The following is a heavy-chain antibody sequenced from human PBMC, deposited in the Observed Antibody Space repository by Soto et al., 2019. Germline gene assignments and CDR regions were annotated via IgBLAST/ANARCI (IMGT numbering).Heavy chain of an antibody. CDR3: ARDRGVGTTNFDY. Sequence: QVQLQESGPGRMKPSETLSLTCTVSGGSISPYYWNWIRQSPGKGLEWIGYIYYTGTTNYNPSLKSRVTISVDTSKNQFSLKLSSVTAADTAVYYCARDRGVGTTNFDYWGQGTLVTVSS. V-gene: IGHV4-59*01. CDR2: IYYTGTT. CDR1: GGSISPYY. J-gene: IGHJ4*02. D-gene: IGHD1-26*01.